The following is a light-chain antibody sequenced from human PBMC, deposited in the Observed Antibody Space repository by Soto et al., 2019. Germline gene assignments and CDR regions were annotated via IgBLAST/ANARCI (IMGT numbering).Light chain of an antibody. V-gene: IGKV3-15*01. CDR2: GAS. CDR3: QQYHNWPPWT. Sequence: EIVMTQSPATLSVSPGERATLSCRASQSVSSNLAWYQQKPGQAPRLLIFGASTRATGIPARFSGSGSGTEFTLTISSLQSEDFAVYYCQQYHNWPPWTFGQGTNVEVK. CDR1: QSVSSN. J-gene: IGKJ1*01.